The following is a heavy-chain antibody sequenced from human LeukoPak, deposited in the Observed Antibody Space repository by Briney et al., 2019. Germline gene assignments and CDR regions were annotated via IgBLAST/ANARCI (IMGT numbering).Heavy chain of an antibody. J-gene: IGHJ4*02. CDR2: IRSKAYGGTT. CDR3: TREEHSSSWPSFDH. CDR1: GFTFGDYA. Sequence: PGGSLRLSCTASGFTFGDYAMSWVRQAPGKGLEWVGFIRSKAYGGTTEYAASVKGRFTISRDDSKSIAYLQMNSLKTEDTAVYYCTREEHSSSWPSFDHWGQGTLVTVSS. D-gene: IGHD6-13*01. V-gene: IGHV3-49*04.